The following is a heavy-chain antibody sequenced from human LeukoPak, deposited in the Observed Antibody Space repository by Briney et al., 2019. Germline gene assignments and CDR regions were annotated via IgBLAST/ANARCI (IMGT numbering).Heavy chain of an antibody. CDR3: ARDKKGASCYGY. D-gene: IGHD2-2*01. Sequence: SETLSLTCTVSGDSMSSYYWSWIRQPPGKGLEWIGYIYYSGSTKYNPSLKSRVTISVDTSKNRFSMKLSSVTATDTAVYYCARDKKGASCYGYWGQGTLVTVSS. V-gene: IGHV4-59*01. CDR1: GDSMSSYY. CDR2: IYYSGST. J-gene: IGHJ4*02.